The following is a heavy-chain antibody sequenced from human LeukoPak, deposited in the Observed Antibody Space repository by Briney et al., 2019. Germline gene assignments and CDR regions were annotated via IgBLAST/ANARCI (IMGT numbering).Heavy chain of an antibody. CDR2: IIPIFGTA. V-gene: IGHV1-69*13. CDR3: ARGGGYSYGYGYFDY. CDR1: GGTFSSYA. Sequence: SVKVPCKASGGTFSSYAISWVRQAPGQGLEWMGGIIPIFGTANYAQKFQGRVTITADESTSTAYMELSSLRSEDTAVYYCARGGGYSYGYGYFDYWGQGTLVTVSS. J-gene: IGHJ4*02. D-gene: IGHD5-18*01.